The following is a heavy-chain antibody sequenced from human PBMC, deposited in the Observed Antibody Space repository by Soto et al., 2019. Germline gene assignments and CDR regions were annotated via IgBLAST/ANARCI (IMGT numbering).Heavy chain of an antibody. CDR1: GGTFSSYA. CDR2: IIPIFGTA. V-gene: IGHV1-69*01. CDR3: ARGRWLTTGPGYFDL. J-gene: IGHJ2*01. Sequence: QVQLVQSGAEVKKPGSSVKVSCKASGGTFSSYAISWVRQAPGQGLEWMGGIIPIFGTANYAQKFQGRVTITADESTSTAYMELSSLRSEDTSVYYCARGRWLTTGPGYFDLWGRGTLVTVSS. D-gene: IGHD1-1*01.